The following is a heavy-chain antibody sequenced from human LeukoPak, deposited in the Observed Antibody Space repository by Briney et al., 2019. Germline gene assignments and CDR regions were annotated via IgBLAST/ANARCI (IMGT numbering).Heavy chain of an antibody. Sequence: SVKVSCKASGGTFSSYAISWVRQAPGQGLEWMGGIIPIFGTANYAQKFQGRVTITADESTSTAYIALSSLSSEATAVYYCASSWGDRYDLPVYQHWGQGTLVTVSS. J-gene: IGHJ1*01. D-gene: IGHD2-8*01. CDR3: ASSWGDRYDLPVYQH. V-gene: IGHV1-69*13. CDR1: GGTFSSYA. CDR2: IIPIFGTA.